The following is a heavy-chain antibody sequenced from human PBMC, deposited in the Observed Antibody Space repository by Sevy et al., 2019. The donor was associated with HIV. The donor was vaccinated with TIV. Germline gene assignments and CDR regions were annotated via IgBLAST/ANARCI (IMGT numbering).Heavy chain of an antibody. Sequence: ASVKVSCKASGYIFTSYGISWVRQAPGQGLEWMGWISAYNGNTNYAQRLQGRVTMTTDTSTSTAYMELRSLRSDDTDVYYCARTVVGATEYFDYWGQGTLVTVSS. CDR2: ISAYNGNT. V-gene: IGHV1-18*01. CDR3: ARTVVGATEYFDY. D-gene: IGHD1-26*01. J-gene: IGHJ4*02. CDR1: GYIFTSYG.